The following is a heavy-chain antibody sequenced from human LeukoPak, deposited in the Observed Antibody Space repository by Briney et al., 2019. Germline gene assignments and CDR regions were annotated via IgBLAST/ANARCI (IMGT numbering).Heavy chain of an antibody. Sequence: PSETLSLTCTVSGGSISGYYWSWIRQPAGKRLEWIGRVCTSGSTNYNPSLKSRVTMSVDTSRNQFSLKLTSVTAADTAVYYCARGDFWNGYYNYWGQGTLVTFSS. CDR3: ARGDFWNGYYNY. J-gene: IGHJ4*02. CDR2: VCTSGST. CDR1: GGSISGYY. V-gene: IGHV4-4*07. D-gene: IGHD3-3*01.